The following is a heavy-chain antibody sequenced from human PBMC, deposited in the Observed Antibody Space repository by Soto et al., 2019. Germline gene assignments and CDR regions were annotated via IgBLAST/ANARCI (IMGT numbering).Heavy chain of an antibody. J-gene: IGHJ4*02. CDR3: ATIFRYGDPEY. V-gene: IGHV3-23*01. CDR2: LSDSGDSR. D-gene: IGHD2-21*02. Sequence: EVQLLEAGGCLVQPGGSLRLSCATSGFTFRRYAMSWVRQAPVKGLEWVSGLSDSGDSRYDADSVKGRFTISRDNSKSTLYLQRNSLRTKDTAVYYCATIFRYGDPEYWGQGVRVTVSS. CDR1: GFTFRRYA.